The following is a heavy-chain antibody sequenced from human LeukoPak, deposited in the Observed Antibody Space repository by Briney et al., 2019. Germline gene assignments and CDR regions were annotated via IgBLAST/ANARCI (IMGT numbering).Heavy chain of an antibody. CDR1: GYTSADYY. CDR3: ARSKRRGDLLDY. D-gene: IGHD2-21*02. J-gene: IGHJ4*02. CDR2: INPKTNGT. V-gene: IGHV1-2*02. Sequence: ASVKLSCKASGYTSADYYVHWVRQALGQGLEWMGWINPKTNGTNFALKFLGRVTMTRDTSISTAYMELTSLRSDDTALYYCARSKRRGDLLDYWGQGILVTVSS.